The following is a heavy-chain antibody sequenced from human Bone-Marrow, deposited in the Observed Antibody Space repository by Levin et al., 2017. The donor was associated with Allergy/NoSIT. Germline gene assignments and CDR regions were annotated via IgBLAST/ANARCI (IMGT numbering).Heavy chain of an antibody. CDR2: IIPIFGTA. CDR3: ARREGQWLPLRRVSYYYYGMDV. V-gene: IGHV1-69*13. D-gene: IGHD6-19*01. Sequence: ASVKVSCKASGGTFSSYAISWVRQAPGQGLEWMGGIIPIFGTANYAQKFQGRVTITADESTSTAYMELSSLRSEDTAVYYCARREGQWLPLRRVSYYYYGMDVWGQGTTVTVSS. J-gene: IGHJ6*02. CDR1: GGTFSSYA.